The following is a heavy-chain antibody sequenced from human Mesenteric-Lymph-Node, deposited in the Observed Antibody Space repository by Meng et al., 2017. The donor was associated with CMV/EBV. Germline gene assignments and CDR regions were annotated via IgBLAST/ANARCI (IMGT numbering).Heavy chain of an antibody. D-gene: IGHD3-3*01. V-gene: IGHV1-46*01. CDR2: INPSGGST. CDR3: ARDPYYDFWSGYRGDYYYGMDV. CDR1: GYTFTSYY. Sequence: ASVKVSCKASGYTFTSYYMHWVRQAPGQGLEWMGLINPSGGSTSYAQKFQGRVTMTRDTSTSTVYMELSSLRSEDTAVYYCARDPYYDFWSGYRGDYYYGMDVWGQGTTVTVSS. J-gene: IGHJ6*02.